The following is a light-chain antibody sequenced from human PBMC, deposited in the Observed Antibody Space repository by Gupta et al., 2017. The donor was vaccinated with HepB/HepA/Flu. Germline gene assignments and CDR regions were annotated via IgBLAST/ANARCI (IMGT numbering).Light chain of an antibody. CDR1: QSISSW. J-gene: IGKJ1*01. Sequence: DIQMTQSPSTLSASVGDRVTITCRASQSISSWLAWYQQKPGKAPKLLISKASSLESGVPSRSSGSGCGTELALTISSLRPDAFATYNYHRYNTYPRAFGQGTKVEIK. CDR2: KAS. CDR3: HRYNTYPRA. V-gene: IGKV1-5*03.